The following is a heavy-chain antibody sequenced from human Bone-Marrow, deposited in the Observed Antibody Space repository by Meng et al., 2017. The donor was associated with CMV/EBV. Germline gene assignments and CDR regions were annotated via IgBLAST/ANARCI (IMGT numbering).Heavy chain of an antibody. CDR1: GFTFSSYG. J-gene: IGHJ5*02. CDR2: IWYDGSNK. D-gene: IGHD3-22*01. Sequence: GESLKISCAASGFTFSSYGMHWVRQAPGKGLEWVAVIWYDGSNKYYADSVKGRFTISRDNSKNTLYLQMNSLRAEDTAVYYCARDMIARNWFAPWGPGNRVNGAS. V-gene: IGHV3-33*01. CDR3: ARDMIARNWFAP.